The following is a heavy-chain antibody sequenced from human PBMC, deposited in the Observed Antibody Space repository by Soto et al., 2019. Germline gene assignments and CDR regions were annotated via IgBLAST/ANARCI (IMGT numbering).Heavy chain of an antibody. Sequence: SETLSLTCTVSGDSIISSDFYWGWVRQPPGKGLEWLGSIFYLGSSYYNPSLKSRVTMSVDTSKNQFSLRLRSVTAADTALYFCARHSLALRKNNWFDPWGQGIMVTVSS. CDR2: IFYLGSS. V-gene: IGHV4-39*01. J-gene: IGHJ5*02. CDR1: GDSIISSDFY. D-gene: IGHD3-3*02. CDR3: ARHSLALRKNNWFDP.